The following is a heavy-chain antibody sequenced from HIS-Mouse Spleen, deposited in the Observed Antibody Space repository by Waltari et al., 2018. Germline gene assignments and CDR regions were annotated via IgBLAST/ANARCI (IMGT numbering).Heavy chain of an antibody. CDR1: GGSISSSSYY. V-gene: IGHV4-39*07. CDR2: IYYSGCT. D-gene: IGHD6-13*01. CDR3: AREIPYSSSWYDWYFDL. J-gene: IGHJ2*01. Sequence: QLQLQESGPGLVKPSETLSLTCTVSGGSISSSSYYWGWIRQPPGKGLEWIWSIYYSGCTHYNPSLKSRVTISVDTSKNQFSLKLSSVTAADTAVYYCAREIPYSSSWYDWYFDLWGRGTLVTVSS.